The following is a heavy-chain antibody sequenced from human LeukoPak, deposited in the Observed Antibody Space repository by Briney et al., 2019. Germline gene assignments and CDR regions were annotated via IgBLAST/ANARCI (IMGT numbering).Heavy chain of an antibody. CDR3: AGLVVVTASTDY. J-gene: IGHJ4*02. CDR2: INPNSGGT. CDR1: GYTFTGYY. Sequence: GASVTVSCKASGYTFTGYYMHWVRQAPGQGLEWMGRINPNSGGTNYAQKFQGRVTMTRDTSISTAYMELSRLRSDDTAVYYCAGLVVVTASTDYWGQGTLVTVSS. V-gene: IGHV1-2*06. D-gene: IGHD2-21*02.